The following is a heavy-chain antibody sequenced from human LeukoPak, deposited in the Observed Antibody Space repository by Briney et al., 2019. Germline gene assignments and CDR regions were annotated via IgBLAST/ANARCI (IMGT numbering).Heavy chain of an antibody. CDR1: GFTFSSYG. V-gene: IGHV3-30*18. J-gene: IGHJ4*02. CDR2: ISYDGSNK. D-gene: IGHD3/OR15-3a*01. CDR3: AKAHLLDWLLPFDY. Sequence: GRSLRLSCAASGFTFSSYGMHWVRQAPGKGLEWVAVISYDGSNKYYADSVKGRFTISRDNSKNTLYLQMNSLRGEDTAVYYCAKAHLLDWLLPFDYWGQGTLVTVSS.